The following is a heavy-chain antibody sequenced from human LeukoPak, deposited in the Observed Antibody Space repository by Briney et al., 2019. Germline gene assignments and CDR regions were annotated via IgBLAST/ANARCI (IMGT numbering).Heavy chain of an antibody. J-gene: IGHJ4*02. CDR2: ISSSSSYI. Sequence: GGSLRLSCAASGFTFSSYSMNWVRQAPGKGLEWVSSISSSSSYIYYADSVKGRFTISRDNAKNSLYLQMNSLRAEDTAVYYCARDGWEGAARAARGYYFDYWGQGTLVTVSS. CDR3: ARDGWEGAARAARGYYFDY. D-gene: IGHD6-6*01. CDR1: GFTFSSYS. V-gene: IGHV3-21*01.